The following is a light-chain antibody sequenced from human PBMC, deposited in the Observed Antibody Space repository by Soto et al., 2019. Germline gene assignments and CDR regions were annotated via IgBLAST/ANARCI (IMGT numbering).Light chain of an antibody. Sequence: QSVLTQPASVSGSPGQSITISCTGTSSDVGGYNYGSWYQQHPGKAPKLMIYEVSNRPSGVSNRFSGSKSGNTASLTISGLQAEDEADYYCSSYTSSSTYVFGTGTK. J-gene: IGLJ1*01. CDR2: EVS. V-gene: IGLV2-14*01. CDR3: SSYTSSSTYV. CDR1: SSDVGGYNY.